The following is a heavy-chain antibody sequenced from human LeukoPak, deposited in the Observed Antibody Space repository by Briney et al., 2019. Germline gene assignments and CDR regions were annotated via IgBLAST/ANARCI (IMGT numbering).Heavy chain of an antibody. CDR2: ISYDGSNK. D-gene: IGHD4-17*01. V-gene: IGHV3-30-3*01. CDR3: ARDLRATVTQTIDY. J-gene: IGHJ4*02. CDR1: GFTFSSYA. Sequence: GGSLRLSCAASGFTFSSYAMHWVRQAPGKGLEWVAVISYDGSNKYYADSVKGRFTISRDNSKNTLYLQMNSLGAEDTAVYYCARDLRATVTQTIDYWGQGTLVTVSS.